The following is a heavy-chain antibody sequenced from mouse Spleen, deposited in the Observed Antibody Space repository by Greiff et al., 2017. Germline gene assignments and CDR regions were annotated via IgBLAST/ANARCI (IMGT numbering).Heavy chain of an antibody. D-gene: IGHD2-3*01. CDR2: IDPENGDT. CDR3: TTGGNDGYLFAY. CDR1: GFNIKDDY. J-gene: IGHJ3*01. V-gene: IGHV14-4*01. Sequence: EVQLQQSGAELVRPGASVKLSCTASGFNIKDDYMHWVKQRPEQGLEWIGWIDPENGDTEYASKFQGKATITADTSSNTAYLQLSSLTSEDTAVYYCTTGGNDGYLFAYWGQGTLVTVSA.